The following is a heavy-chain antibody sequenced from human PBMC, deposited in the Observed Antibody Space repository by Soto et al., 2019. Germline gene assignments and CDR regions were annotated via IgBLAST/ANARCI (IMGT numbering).Heavy chain of an antibody. J-gene: IGHJ6*02. V-gene: IGHV1-69*01. CDR3: ARVGCSGGSCYSAVIDYYYGMDV. CDR2: IIPIFGTA. CDR1: GGTFSSYA. D-gene: IGHD2-15*01. Sequence: QVQLVQSGAEVKKPGSSVKVSCKASGGTFSSYAISWVRQAPGQGLEWMGGIIPIFGTANYAQKFQGRVTITADESTSTAYMELSSLRSEDTDVYYCARVGCSGGSCYSAVIDYYYGMDVWGQGTTVTVSS.